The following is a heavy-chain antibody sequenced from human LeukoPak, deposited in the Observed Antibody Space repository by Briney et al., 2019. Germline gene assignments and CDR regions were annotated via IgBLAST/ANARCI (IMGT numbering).Heavy chain of an antibody. Sequence: GGSLRLSCAASGFTFSSYAMHWVRQAPGKGLEWVAVISYDGSNKYYADSVKGRFTISRDNSKNTLYLQMNSLRAEDTAVYYCARDGGSAAYDYDYWGQGTLVTVSS. CDR3: ARDGGSAAYDYDY. J-gene: IGHJ4*02. V-gene: IGHV3-30-3*01. CDR1: GFTFSSYA. CDR2: ISYDGSNK. D-gene: IGHD5-12*01.